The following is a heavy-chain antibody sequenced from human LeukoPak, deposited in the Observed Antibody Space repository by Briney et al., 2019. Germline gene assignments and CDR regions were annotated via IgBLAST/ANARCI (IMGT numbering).Heavy chain of an antibody. CDR2: IYYTGST. CDR3: ARGRFNYYGSGSYYNDPTHNWFDP. D-gene: IGHD3-10*01. Sequence: SETLSLTCTISGGSISSYYWSWIRQPPGKGLEWIGYIYYTGSTNHNPSLKSRVTISVDTSKNQFSLKLSSVTAADTAVYYCARGRFNYYGSGSYYNDPTHNWFDPWGQGTLVTVSS. J-gene: IGHJ5*02. CDR1: GGSISSYY. V-gene: IGHV4-59*01.